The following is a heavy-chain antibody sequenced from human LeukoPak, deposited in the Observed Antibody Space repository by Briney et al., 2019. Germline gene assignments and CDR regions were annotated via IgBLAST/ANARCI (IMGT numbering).Heavy chain of an antibody. V-gene: IGHV1-2*02. D-gene: IGHD6-19*01. CDR3: ARDRAVAASAYYYYGMDV. J-gene: IGHJ6*02. Sequence: ASVKVSCKASGGTFSSYGVSWVRQAPGQGLEWMGWINPNSGDTNYALKFRGRVTMTRDTSISTAYIDLSRLTSDDTAVYYCARDRAVAASAYYYYGMDVWGQGTTVTVSS. CDR1: GGTFSSYG. CDR2: INPNSGDT.